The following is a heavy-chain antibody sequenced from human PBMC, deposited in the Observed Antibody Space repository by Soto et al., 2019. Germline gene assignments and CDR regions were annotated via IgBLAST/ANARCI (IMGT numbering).Heavy chain of an antibody. V-gene: IGHV1-69*01. CDR1: GGTFNNYA. J-gene: IGHJ6*02. D-gene: IGHD3-10*01. Sequence: QVLLVQSGPEVKKPGSSVKVSCKASGGTFNNYAINWVRQAPGKGLEWMGGIIPTFGTGNHAQKFQGRVRITAHESQTKAYMELNRLRSEETAIYYCASFDGTLVRGGRSSPYEMEIWGQGTKVIVSS. CDR3: ASFDGTLVRGGRSSPYEMEI. CDR2: IIPTFGTG.